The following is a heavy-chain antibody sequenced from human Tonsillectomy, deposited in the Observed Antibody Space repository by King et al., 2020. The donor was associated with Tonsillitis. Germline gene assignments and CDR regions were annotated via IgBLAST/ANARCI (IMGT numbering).Heavy chain of an antibody. D-gene: IGHD3-10*01. V-gene: IGHV5-51*01. CDR2: IYPGDSET. Sequence: VQLVESGAEVEKPGESLKISCKGSGYSFTSYWIGWVRQMPGKGLEWMGIIYPGDSETRYSPSFQGQVTISADKSISTAYLQWTSLKTSDTAMYYCARLSYLSGDFGYFDLWGRGTLITVSS. CDR1: GYSFTSYW. J-gene: IGHJ2*01. CDR3: ARLSYLSGDFGYFDL.